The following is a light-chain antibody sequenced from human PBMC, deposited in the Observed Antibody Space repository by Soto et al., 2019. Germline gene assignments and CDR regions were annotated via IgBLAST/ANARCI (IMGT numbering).Light chain of an antibody. Sequence: LTQPASVSGSPGQSITISCTGTSSDVGAYNYVSWYRQDAGKAPKLMIYDVSNRPSGVSDRFSGSKSGNTASLTISGLQADDEADYYCCAYTTSSTVLFGGGTQLTVL. CDR1: SSDVGAYNY. CDR2: DVS. J-gene: IGLJ3*02. V-gene: IGLV2-14*01. CDR3: CAYTTSSTVL.